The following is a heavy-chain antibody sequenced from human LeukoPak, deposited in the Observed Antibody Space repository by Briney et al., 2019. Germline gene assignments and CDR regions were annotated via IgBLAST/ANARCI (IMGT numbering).Heavy chain of an antibody. D-gene: IGHD3-3*01. Sequence: GGSLSLSCAASGFTVSSNYMSWVRQAPGKGLEWVSVIYSGGSTYYADSVKGRFTISRDNSKNTLYLQMNSLRAEDTAVYYCARSFGVVIPYGMDVWGQGTTVTVSS. J-gene: IGHJ6*02. V-gene: IGHV3-66*01. CDR2: IYSGGST. CDR3: ARSFGVVIPYGMDV. CDR1: GFTVSSNY.